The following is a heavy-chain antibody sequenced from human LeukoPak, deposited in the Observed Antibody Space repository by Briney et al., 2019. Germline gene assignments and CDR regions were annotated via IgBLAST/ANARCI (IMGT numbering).Heavy chain of an antibody. CDR2: LLYDGNTK. V-gene: IGHV3-33*01. CDR3: ARDHRPEIQYYYMDV. Sequence: AGGFLRLSCAASGFSLSNYGMHWVRQAPGKGLEWVAALLYDGNTKHYADSVKGRFTISRDISKNTFYLQMNSLTAEDTAVYYCARDHRPEIQYYYMDVWGKGTTVAVSS. J-gene: IGHJ6*03. D-gene: IGHD1-14*01. CDR1: GFSLSNYG.